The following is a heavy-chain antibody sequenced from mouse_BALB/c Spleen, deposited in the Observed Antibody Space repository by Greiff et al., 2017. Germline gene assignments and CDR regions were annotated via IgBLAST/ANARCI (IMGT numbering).Heavy chain of an antibody. V-gene: IGHV1S29*02. J-gene: IGHJ4*01. CDR3: ATPLIYSGAMDY. Sequence: EVQLQQSGPELVKPGASVKISCKASGYTFTDYNMHWVKQSHGKSLEWIGYIYPYNGGTGYNQKFKSKATLTVDNSSSTAYMELRSLTSEDSAVYYCATPLIYSGAMDYWGQGTSVTVSS. CDR2: IYPYNGGT. CDR1: GYTFTDYN. D-gene: IGHD2-1*01.